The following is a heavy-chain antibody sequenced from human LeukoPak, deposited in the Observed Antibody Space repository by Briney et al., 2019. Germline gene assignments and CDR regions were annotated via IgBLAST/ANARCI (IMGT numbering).Heavy chain of an antibody. V-gene: IGHV4-59*01. CDR1: GGSISDYS. D-gene: IGHD3-3*01. J-gene: IGHJ5*02. CDR3: ARDLEKERFLEWS. CDR2: IYYSGSA. Sequence: SETLSLTCTVSGGSISDYSWSWIRQPPGKGLEWIGNIYYSGSANHNPSLKSRVTISRDTSKNQFSLKLTSVTTADTAVYYCARDLEKERFLEWSWGQGTLVTVSS.